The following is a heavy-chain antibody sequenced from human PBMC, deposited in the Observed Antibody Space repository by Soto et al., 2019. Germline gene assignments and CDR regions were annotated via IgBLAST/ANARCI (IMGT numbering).Heavy chain of an antibody. CDR2: INPSGGST. CDR1: GYTFTSYY. J-gene: IGHJ4*02. D-gene: IGHD1-26*01. CDR3: ARVRDSGSYYPWFFDD. Sequence: ASVQVSCKASGYTFTSYYMHWVRQAPGQGLEWMGIINPSGGSTSYAQKFQGRVTMTRDTSTSTDYMELSSLRSEDTAVYYCARVRDSGSYYPWFFDDWGQGPLVTVSS. V-gene: IGHV1-46*01.